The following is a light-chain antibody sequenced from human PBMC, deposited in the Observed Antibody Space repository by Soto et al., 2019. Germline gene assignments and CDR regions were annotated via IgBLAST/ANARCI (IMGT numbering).Light chain of an antibody. V-gene: IGLV2-14*01. CDR2: DVS. J-gene: IGLJ1*01. CDR3: SSYTSSSTLV. CDR1: SSDVGGYNY. Sequence: QSALTQPASVSGSPGQSITISCTGTSSDVGGYNYVSWYQQHPGKAPKLMIYDVSNRPSGVSNRFSGSKSGNTASLTISGLQAEDEADYSCSSYTSSSTLVFGTVTKVTDL.